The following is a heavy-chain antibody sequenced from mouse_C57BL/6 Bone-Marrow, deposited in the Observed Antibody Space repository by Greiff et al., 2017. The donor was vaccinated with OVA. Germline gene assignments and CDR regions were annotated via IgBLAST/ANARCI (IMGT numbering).Heavy chain of an antibody. CDR2: INPNNGGT. J-gene: IGHJ2*01. CDR1: GYTFTDYY. CDR3: VITTVVARYFDY. D-gene: IGHD1-1*01. V-gene: IGHV1-26*01. Sequence: EVQLQQSGPELVKPGASVKISCKASGYTFTDYYMNWVKQSHGKSLEWIGDINPNNGGTSYNQKFKGKATLTVDKSSSTAYMELRSLTSEDSAVYYCVITTVVARYFDYWGQGTTLTVSS.